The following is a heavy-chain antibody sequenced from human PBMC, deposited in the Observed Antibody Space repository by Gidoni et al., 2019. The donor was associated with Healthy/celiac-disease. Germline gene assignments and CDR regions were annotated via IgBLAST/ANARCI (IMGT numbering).Heavy chain of an antibody. Sequence: EVQLVESGGGLVKPGGSLRLSCETSGFTFSSYSMNWVRQAPGKGLEWVSSISSSSSYIYYADSVKGRFTISRDNAKNSLYLQMNSLRAEDTAVYYCAREVDTAMVDAFDIWGQGTMVTVSS. CDR1: GFTFSSYS. J-gene: IGHJ3*02. CDR2: ISSSSSYI. D-gene: IGHD5-18*01. CDR3: AREVDTAMVDAFDI. V-gene: IGHV3-21*01.